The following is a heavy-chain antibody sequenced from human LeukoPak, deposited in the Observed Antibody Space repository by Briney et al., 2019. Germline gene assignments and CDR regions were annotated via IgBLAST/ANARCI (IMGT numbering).Heavy chain of an antibody. D-gene: IGHD3-22*01. CDR1: GFTFSSYS. V-gene: IGHV3-21*01. CDR3: ARVSYDSSNLRYYYYMDV. Sequence: PGGSLRLSCAASGFTFSSYSMNWVRQAPGKGLEWVSSISSSSSYIYYADSVKGRFTISRDNAKNSLYLQMNSLRAEDTAVYYCARVSYDSSNLRYYYYMDVWGKGTTVTVSS. J-gene: IGHJ6*03. CDR2: ISSSSSYI.